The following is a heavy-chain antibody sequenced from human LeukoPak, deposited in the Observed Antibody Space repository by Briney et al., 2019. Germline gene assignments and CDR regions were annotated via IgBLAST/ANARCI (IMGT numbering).Heavy chain of an antibody. J-gene: IGHJ6*02. CDR1: GFTFSSYS. CDR3: ARDLAPGRLAVAGHYGMDV. CDR2: ISSSSSYI. Sequence: PGGSLRLSCAASGFTFSSYSMTWVRQAPGKGLEWVSSISSSSSYIYYADSVKGRFTISRDNAKNSPYLQMNSLRAEDTAVYYCARDLAPGRLAVAGHYGMDVWGQGTTVTVSS. D-gene: IGHD6-19*01. V-gene: IGHV3-21*01.